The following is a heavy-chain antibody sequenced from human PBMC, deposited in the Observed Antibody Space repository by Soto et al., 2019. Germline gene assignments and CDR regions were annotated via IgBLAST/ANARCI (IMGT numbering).Heavy chain of an antibody. CDR2: MSPGNGNT. J-gene: IGHJ5*02. CDR1: GYTFTSYV. Sequence: ASVKVSCKASGYTFTSYVISWVRQATGQGLEWMGWMSPGNGNTGYAQKLQGGVTMTTDTSTSTAYMELRSLRSDDTAVYYCARVEIAVAGNWFDPWGQGTLVTVSS. V-gene: IGHV1-18*04. D-gene: IGHD6-19*01. CDR3: ARVEIAVAGNWFDP.